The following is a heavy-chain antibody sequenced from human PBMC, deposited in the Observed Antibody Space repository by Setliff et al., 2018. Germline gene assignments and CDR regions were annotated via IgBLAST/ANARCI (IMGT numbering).Heavy chain of an antibody. CDR1: GYTFTSYG. J-gene: IGHJ6*02. D-gene: IGHD3-10*01. CDR2: ISAYNGNT. V-gene: IGHV1-18*01. Sequence: ASVKVSCKASGYTFTSYGISWVRQAPGQGLEWMGWISAYNGNTNYAQKLQGRVTMTTDTSTSTAYMELRNLRSDDTAVYYCARDLPRGGYYYYGMDVWGQGTTVTVSS. CDR3: ARDLPRGGYYYYGMDV.